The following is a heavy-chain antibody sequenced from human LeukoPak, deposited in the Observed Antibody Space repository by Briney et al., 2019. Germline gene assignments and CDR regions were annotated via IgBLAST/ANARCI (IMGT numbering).Heavy chain of an antibody. D-gene: IGHD2-21*02. CDR1: GGTFSSYA. V-gene: IGHV1-69*04. Sequence: GAPVKVSCKASGGTFSSYAISWVRQAPGQGLEWMGRIIPILGIANYAQKFQGRVTITADKSTSTAYMELSSLRSEDTAVYYCARSELLAYWFDPWGQGTLVTVSS. CDR2: IIPILGIA. CDR3: ARSELLAYWFDP. J-gene: IGHJ5*02.